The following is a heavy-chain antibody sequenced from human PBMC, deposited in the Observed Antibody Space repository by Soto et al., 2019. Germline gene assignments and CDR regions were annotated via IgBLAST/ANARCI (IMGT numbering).Heavy chain of an antibody. Sequence: QVQLVQPGAEVKKPGASVKFSCKASGYIFTNFYIHWVRQAPGQGLEWIGIINPNGGSTNYAQNLQGRVTMTSDTSTSTVYMDLSSLRSEDTAVYYCTRGLASGDYWGQGTLITVSS. V-gene: IGHV1-46*03. J-gene: IGHJ4*02. D-gene: IGHD6-6*01. CDR3: TRGLASGDY. CDR1: GYIFTNFY. CDR2: INPNGGST.